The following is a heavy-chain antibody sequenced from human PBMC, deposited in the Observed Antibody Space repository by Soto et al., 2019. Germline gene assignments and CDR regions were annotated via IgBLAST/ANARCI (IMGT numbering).Heavy chain of an antibody. CDR2: IYYSGST. Sequence: QVQLQESGPGLVKPSQTLSLTCTVSGGSISSGGYYWSWIRQHPGKGLEGIGYIYYSGSTYYNPSLKSRVTISVDTSKNQFSLKLSPVTAADTAVYYCARGLTRPYSSSWYYFDYWGQGTLVTVSS. V-gene: IGHV4-31*03. D-gene: IGHD6-13*01. CDR1: GGSISSGGYY. J-gene: IGHJ4*02. CDR3: ARGLTRPYSSSWYYFDY.